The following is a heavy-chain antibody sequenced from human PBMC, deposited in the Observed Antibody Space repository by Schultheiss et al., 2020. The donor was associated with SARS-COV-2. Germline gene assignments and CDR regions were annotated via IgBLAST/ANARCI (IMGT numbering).Heavy chain of an antibody. D-gene: IGHD3-9*01. CDR3: ARGAELRYFDWLYNDADY. J-gene: IGHJ4*02. CDR1: GFTFSSYS. Sequence: GGSLRLSCAASGFTFSSYSMNWVRQAPGKGLEWVSSISSSSSYIYYADSVKGRFTISRDNAKNSLYLQMNSLRAEDTAVYYCARGAELRYFDWLYNDADYWGQGTLVTVSS. V-gene: IGHV3-21*01. CDR2: ISSSSSYI.